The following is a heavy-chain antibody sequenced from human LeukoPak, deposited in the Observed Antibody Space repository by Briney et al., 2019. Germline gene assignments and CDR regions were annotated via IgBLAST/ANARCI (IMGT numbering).Heavy chain of an antibody. D-gene: IGHD3-22*01. CDR3: GDPRDDCYYRSVFFDY. CDR2: ISFDGSDK. Sequence: HPGRSLRLSCAASGFTFKTYDMHWVRQAPGKGLEWVALISFDGSDKYYADSVKGRFTISSDNSKNKLYLQMNSLRAEDTAVDYGGDPRDDCYYRSVFFDYWGQGTLVTVSS. V-gene: IGHV3-30*04. J-gene: IGHJ4*02. CDR1: GFTFKTYD.